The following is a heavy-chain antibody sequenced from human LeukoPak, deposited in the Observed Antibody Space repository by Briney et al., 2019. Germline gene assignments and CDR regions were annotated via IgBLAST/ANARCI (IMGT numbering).Heavy chain of an antibody. D-gene: IGHD6-13*01. CDR3: ARLGYTKSSNYYYYYLDV. J-gene: IGHJ6*03. V-gene: IGHV4-34*01. Sequence: SETLSLTCAVSGASLSGYYWNWIRQPPGKGLEWIGEINQSGRTNYNSSLKSRVTISADTSKNQFSLKLSSVTAADTAVYYCARLGYTKSSNYYYYYLDVWGKGTSVTVSS. CDR1: GASLSGYY. CDR2: INQSGRT.